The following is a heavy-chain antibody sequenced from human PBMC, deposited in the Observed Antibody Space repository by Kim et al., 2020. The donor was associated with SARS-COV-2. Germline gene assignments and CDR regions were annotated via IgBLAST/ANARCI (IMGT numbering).Heavy chain of an antibody. D-gene: IGHD2-15*01. CDR1: GGTFSSYA. Sequence: SVKVSCKASGGTFSSYAISWVRQAPGQGLEWMGRIIPILGIANYAQKFQGRVTITADKSTSTAYMELSSLRSEDTAVYYCARVHCSGGSCYLDYWGQGTLVTVSS. CDR2: IIPILGIA. J-gene: IGHJ4*02. CDR3: ARVHCSGGSCYLDY. V-gene: IGHV1-69*04.